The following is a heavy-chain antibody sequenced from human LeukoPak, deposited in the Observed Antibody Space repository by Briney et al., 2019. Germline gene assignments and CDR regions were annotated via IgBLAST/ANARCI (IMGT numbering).Heavy chain of an antibody. J-gene: IGHJ4*02. Sequence: SETLSLTCTVSGGSISSSSYYWGWIRQPPGKGLEWIGSIYYSGSTYYNPSLKSRVTISVDTSKNQFSLKLSSVTAADTAVYYCAREYGYSSGWYGDWGQGTLVTVSS. CDR3: AREYGYSSGWYGD. V-gene: IGHV4-39*07. CDR1: GGSISSSSYY. CDR2: IYYSGST. D-gene: IGHD6-19*01.